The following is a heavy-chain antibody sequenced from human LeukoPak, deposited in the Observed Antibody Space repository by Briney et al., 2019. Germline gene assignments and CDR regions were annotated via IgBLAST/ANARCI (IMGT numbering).Heavy chain of an antibody. CDR1: EFTFTDYS. CDR3: ARGSAMVLRRGRRPYYFDY. CDR2: ISSSSTYI. J-gene: IGHJ4*02. V-gene: IGHV3-21*01. D-gene: IGHD5-18*01. Sequence: GGSLRLSCAASEFTFTDYSMNWVRQAPGKGLEWVSSISSSSTYIYYADSVKGRFTISRDNAKNSLYLQMNSLRAEDTAVYYCARGSAMVLRRGRRPYYFDYWGQGTLVTVSS.